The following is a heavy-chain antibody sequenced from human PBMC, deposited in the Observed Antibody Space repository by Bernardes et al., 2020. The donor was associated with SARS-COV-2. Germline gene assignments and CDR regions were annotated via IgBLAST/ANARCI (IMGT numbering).Heavy chain of an antibody. Sequence: ASVKVSCKASGYTFTSYDINWVRQATGQGLEWMGWMNPNSGNTGYAQKFQGRVTMTRNTSISTAYMELSSLRSEDTAVYYCARDLDGRRYGWFDPWGQGTLVTVSS. CDR3: ARDLDGRRYGWFDP. V-gene: IGHV1-8*01. J-gene: IGHJ5*02. D-gene: IGHD1-1*01. CDR1: GYTFTSYD. CDR2: MNPNSGNT.